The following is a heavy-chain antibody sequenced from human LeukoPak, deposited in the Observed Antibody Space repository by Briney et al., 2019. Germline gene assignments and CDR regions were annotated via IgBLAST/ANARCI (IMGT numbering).Heavy chain of an antibody. Sequence: GSLRLSCAPSRFSVRSFSMNWVRQAPGKGLEWGASISSVGTHIHYADSVKGRFTITRDNSKNSLNLQLNSLRAEDTAVYYCARDLNYANDYWGQGTLVTVSS. V-gene: IGHV3-21*01. CDR1: RFSVRSFS. J-gene: IGHJ4*02. CDR3: ARDLNYANDY. CDR2: ISSVGTHI. D-gene: IGHD2-2*01.